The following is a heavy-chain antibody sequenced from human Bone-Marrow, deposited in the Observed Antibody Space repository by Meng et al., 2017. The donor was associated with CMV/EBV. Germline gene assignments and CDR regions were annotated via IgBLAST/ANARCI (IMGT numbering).Heavy chain of an antibody. J-gene: IGHJ4*02. V-gene: IGHV4-39*01. Sequence: RSYYWGWIRQPPGKGLEWIGSIYCSGSTFYNPTLKSQITISVDTSKNQLSLKLSSVTAADTAVYYRARHLKYSYEYFRSTADYYFDYWGQGTLVTVSS. CDR1: RSYY. CDR3: ARHLKYSYEYFRSTADYYFDY. D-gene: IGHD5-18*01. CDR2: IYCSGST.